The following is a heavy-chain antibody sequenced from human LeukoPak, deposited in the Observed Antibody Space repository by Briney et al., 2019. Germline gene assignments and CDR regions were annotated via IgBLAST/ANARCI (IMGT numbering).Heavy chain of an antibody. V-gene: IGHV1-69*05. CDR3: ATGARYCSSTNCYFPSAGAFDI. CDR2: IIPIFGTA. J-gene: IGHJ3*02. Sequence: ASVKVSCKASGGTFSSYAISWVRQAPGQGLEWMGGIIPIFGTANYAQKFQGRVTITTDESTSTAYMELSSLRSEDTAVYYCATGARYCSSTNCYFPSAGAFDIWGQGTMVTVSS. D-gene: IGHD2-2*01. CDR1: GGTFSSYA.